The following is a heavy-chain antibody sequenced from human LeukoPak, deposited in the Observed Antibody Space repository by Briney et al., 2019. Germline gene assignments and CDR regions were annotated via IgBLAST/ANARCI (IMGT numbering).Heavy chain of an antibody. V-gene: IGHV1-8*01. CDR3: ATELRWKDH. CDR2: MKPNSGNT. D-gene: IGHD4-23*01. J-gene: IGHJ4*02. Sequence: ASVKVSCKASGYTFTNYDINWVRQATGQGLEWMGYMKPNSGNTGYAQKFQGRVTMTRNTSMSTAYMELSSLRSEDTAVYYCATELRWKDHWGQGTLVTVSS. CDR1: GYTFTNYD.